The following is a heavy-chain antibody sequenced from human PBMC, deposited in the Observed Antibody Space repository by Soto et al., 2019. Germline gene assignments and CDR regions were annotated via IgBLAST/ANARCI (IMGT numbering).Heavy chain of an antibody. CDR2: ISGSGGYI. CDR3: ARDRQSTPWYAADY. CDR1: GFTFSSYS. J-gene: IGHJ4*02. D-gene: IGHD6-13*01. Sequence: GGSLRLSCEGSGFTFSSYSMNWVRQAPGKGLEWVSSISGSGGYIYYADSVKGRFTISRDNAKNSLYLQMNSLRDEDTALYYCARDRQSTPWYAADYWGQGSLVTVSS. V-gene: IGHV3-21*01.